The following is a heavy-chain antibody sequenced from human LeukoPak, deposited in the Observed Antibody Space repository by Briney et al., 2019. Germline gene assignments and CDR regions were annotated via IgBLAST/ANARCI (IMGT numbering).Heavy chain of an antibody. D-gene: IGHD3-22*01. CDR1: GFTFSSYA. J-gene: IGHJ4*02. CDR3: AKSPRSANYYDSSGYYYGFDC. CDR2: ISGSGGST. Sequence: GGSLRLSCAASGFTFSSYAMSWVRQAPGKGLEWVSAISGSGGSTYYADSVKGRFTISRDNSKNTLYLQMNSLRAEDTAVYYCAKSPRSANYYDSSGYYYGFDCWGQGTLVTVSS. V-gene: IGHV3-23*01.